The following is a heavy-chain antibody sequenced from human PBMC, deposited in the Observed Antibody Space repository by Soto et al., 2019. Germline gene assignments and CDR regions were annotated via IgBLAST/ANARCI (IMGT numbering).Heavy chain of an antibody. D-gene: IGHD3-16*02. V-gene: IGHV3-11*01. CDR3: AGNYDYIWGSYRYMDV. CDR1: GFTFSDYY. Sequence: VHPGGSLRLSCAASGFTFSDYYMSWIRQAPGKGLEWVSYISSSGSTIYYADSVKGRFTISRDNAKNSLYLQMNSLRAEDTAVYYCAGNYDYIWGSYRYMDVWGKGTTVTVSS. CDR2: ISSSGSTI. J-gene: IGHJ6*03.